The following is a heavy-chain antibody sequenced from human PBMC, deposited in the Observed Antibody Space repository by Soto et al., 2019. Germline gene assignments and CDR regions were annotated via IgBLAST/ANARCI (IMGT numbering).Heavy chain of an antibody. V-gene: IGHV3-48*01. D-gene: IGHD6-13*01. CDR2: ISSSSNSK. CDR3: AREIAAAGTGAFDI. CDR1: GFTFSRYS. Sequence: RGSLRLSCAASGFTFSRYSMNWVRQAPGKGLEWVSYISSSSNSKYYADSVKGRFTISRDNAKNSLHLQMNSLRAEDTAVYYCAREIAAAGTGAFDIWGQGTMVTVSS. J-gene: IGHJ3*02.